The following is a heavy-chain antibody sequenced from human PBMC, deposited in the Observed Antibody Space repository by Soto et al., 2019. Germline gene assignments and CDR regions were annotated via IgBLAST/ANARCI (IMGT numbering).Heavy chain of an antibody. Sequence: GVSLRLSCSASGFMVSGIFMIGVRQVPGKGPEWVSTLSSDDKAYYADSVRGRFTISRDSSKNTLFLQMNTLRAEDTAVYHCARDGDRQKKNYGLDVWGPGTAVTVSS. D-gene: IGHD3-10*01. CDR2: LSSDDKA. V-gene: IGHV3-66*01. CDR1: GFMVSGIF. J-gene: IGHJ6*02. CDR3: ARDGDRQKKNYGLDV.